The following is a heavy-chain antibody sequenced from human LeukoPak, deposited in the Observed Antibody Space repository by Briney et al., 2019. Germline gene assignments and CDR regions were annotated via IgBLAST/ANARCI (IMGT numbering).Heavy chain of an antibody. CDR1: GITFSNYW. CDR3: AKDRGSGWYY. V-gene: IGHV3-74*01. CDR2: INNDGSST. Sequence: GGSLRLSCAASGITFSNYWMHWVRQAPGQGLVWVSRINNDGSSTYYADSVKGRFTISRDNSKNTLYLQMNSLRAEDTAVYYCAKDRGSGWYYWGQGTLVTVSS. J-gene: IGHJ4*02. D-gene: IGHD6-19*01.